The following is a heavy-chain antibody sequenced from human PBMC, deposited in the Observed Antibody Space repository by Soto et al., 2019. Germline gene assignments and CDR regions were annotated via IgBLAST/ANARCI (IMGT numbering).Heavy chain of an antibody. CDR1: NYSISSGYF. Sequence: SETLSLTCVVSNYSISSGYFWGRIRQPPGKGLEWIGTIYHSGSTYYNPSLKSRVTVSVDTSKNQFSLKLTSVTAADTAIYYCARSLYCTTSSCSYYYYGMDVWGQGTTVTVSS. CDR2: IYHSGST. J-gene: IGHJ6*02. V-gene: IGHV4-38-2*01. CDR3: ARSLYCTTSSCSYYYYGMDV. D-gene: IGHD2-2*01.